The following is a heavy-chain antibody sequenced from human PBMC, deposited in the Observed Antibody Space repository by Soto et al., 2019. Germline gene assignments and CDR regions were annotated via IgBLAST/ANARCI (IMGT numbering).Heavy chain of an antibody. V-gene: IGHV4-59*08. CDR2: IYYSGST. CDR1: GGSISSYY. D-gene: IGHD3-16*01. CDR3: ARRVNSFGTGRAHYYMDV. J-gene: IGHJ6*03. Sequence: SETLSLTCTVSGGSISSYYWSWIRQPPGKGLEWIGYIYYSGSTNYNPSLKSRVTISVDTSKNQFSLKLSSVTAADTAVYYCARRVNSFGTGRAHYYMDVWGKGTTVTVSS.